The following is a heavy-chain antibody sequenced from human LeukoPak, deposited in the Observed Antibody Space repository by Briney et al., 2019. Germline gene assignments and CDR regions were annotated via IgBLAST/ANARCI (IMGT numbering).Heavy chain of an antibody. CDR3: ARDILTGYNHRGYYYGMDV. D-gene: IGHD3-9*01. Sequence: ASVKVSCKASGYTFTSYYIHWVRQAPGQGLEWMGVINPSGDSTSYAQKFQGRVTITADESTSTAYMELSSLRSEDTAVYYCARDILTGYNHRGYYYGMDVWGQGTTVTVSS. CDR1: GYTFTSYY. V-gene: IGHV1-46*01. J-gene: IGHJ6*02. CDR2: INPSGDST.